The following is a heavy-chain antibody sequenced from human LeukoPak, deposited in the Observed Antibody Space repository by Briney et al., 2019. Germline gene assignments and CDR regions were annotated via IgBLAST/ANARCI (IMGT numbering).Heavy chain of an antibody. CDR2: MNGEGTTI. CDR1: GLTFRTTW. V-gene: IGHV3-74*01. D-gene: IGHD1-7*01. J-gene: IGHJ4*02. CDR3: ATARNFRFEY. Sequence: GGSLRLSCATSGLTFRTTWMHWARQAPGKGLMWVSRMNGEGTTIDYADSVKGRFTVSRDYAKNTLFLQMNNLRTEDTALYFCATARNFRFEYWGQGSLVIVSA.